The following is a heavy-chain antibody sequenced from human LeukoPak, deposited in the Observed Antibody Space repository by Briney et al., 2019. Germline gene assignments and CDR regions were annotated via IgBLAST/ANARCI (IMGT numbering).Heavy chain of an antibody. V-gene: IGHV4-39*01. CDR3: ARHLSGTTMSHYFDF. Sequence: SETLSLTCSVSGDSISSGRNYWGWIRQSPGKGLEWIASIYSSGNTHSNPSLKSRVSISVDTSKNQVSLKLYSVTASDAAIYYCARHLSGTTMSHYFDFWGQGTLVTVSS. CDR2: IYSSGNT. J-gene: IGHJ4*02. D-gene: IGHD1-1*01. CDR1: GDSISSGRNY.